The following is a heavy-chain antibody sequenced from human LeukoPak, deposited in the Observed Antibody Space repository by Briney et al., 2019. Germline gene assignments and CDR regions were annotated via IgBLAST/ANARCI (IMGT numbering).Heavy chain of an antibody. CDR1: GYTFPVYY. CDR3: ARDQDYGDFYTDY. V-gene: IGHV1-2*02. CDR2: INPNSGGT. J-gene: IGHJ4*02. Sequence: ASVKVSCKASGYTFPVYYMHWVRQAPGQGLEWMGWINPNSGGTNYAQKFQGRVTMTRDTSISTAYMELSRLRSDDTAVYYCARDQDYGDFYTDYWGQGTLVTVSS. D-gene: IGHD4-17*01.